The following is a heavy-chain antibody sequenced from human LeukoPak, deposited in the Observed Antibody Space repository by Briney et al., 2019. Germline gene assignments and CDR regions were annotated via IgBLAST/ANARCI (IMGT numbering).Heavy chain of an antibody. CDR2: IKQNGSEK. CDR3: ARDRGSNGYDY. D-gene: IGHD2-8*01. V-gene: IGHV3-7*01. Sequence: GGSLTLACAASGFTFSSNWMSWVRQAPGKGLEWVANIKQNGSEKSYVDSVKGRFTISRDNAQNSLYLQMSGLRAEDAAVYYCARDRGSNGYDYWGQGTLVTVSS. CDR1: GFTFSSNW. J-gene: IGHJ4*02.